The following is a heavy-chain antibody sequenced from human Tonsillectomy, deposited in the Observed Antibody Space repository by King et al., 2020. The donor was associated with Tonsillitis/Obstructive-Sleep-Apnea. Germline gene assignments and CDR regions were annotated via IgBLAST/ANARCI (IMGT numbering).Heavy chain of an antibody. Sequence: VQLVQSGAELKKPGASVTVSCKASGYTFTSYYIHWVRQAPGQGLEWMGVINASGGSPNYAQKLQGRVTMTRDTSTSTVYMDLSSLRSEDTAVYYCARDLGARGFDFWRQGTRVTVSS. CDR1: GYTFTSYY. CDR3: ARDLGARGFDF. J-gene: IGHJ4*02. CDR2: INASGGSP. D-gene: IGHD3-16*01. V-gene: IGHV1-46*01.